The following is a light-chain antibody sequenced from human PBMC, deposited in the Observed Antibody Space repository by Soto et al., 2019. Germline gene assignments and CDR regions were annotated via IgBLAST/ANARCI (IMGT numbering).Light chain of an antibody. V-gene: IGKV1-39*01. CDR1: QSIGSW. CDR2: AAS. Sequence: DIQMTQSPSTLSASVGDRVTITCRASQSIGSWLAWYQQKPGKAPNLLIYAASSLHSGVPSRFSGAGSGTDFTLTISSLQPEDFATYYCQQTSRTPKTFGQGTKVDI. CDR3: QQTSRTPKT. J-gene: IGKJ1*01.